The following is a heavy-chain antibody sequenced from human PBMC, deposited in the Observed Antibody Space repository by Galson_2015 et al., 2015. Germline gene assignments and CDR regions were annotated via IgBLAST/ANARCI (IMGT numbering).Heavy chain of an antibody. Sequence: WGWIRQPPGKGLEWIGSIYYSGSPYYNPSLKSRVTISVDTSKNQFSLKLSSVTAADTAVYYCARDPRPIAVAPYFDYWGQGTLVTVSS. V-gene: IGHV4-39*07. CDR2: IYYSGSP. J-gene: IGHJ4*02. CDR3: ARDPRPIAVAPYFDY. D-gene: IGHD6-19*01.